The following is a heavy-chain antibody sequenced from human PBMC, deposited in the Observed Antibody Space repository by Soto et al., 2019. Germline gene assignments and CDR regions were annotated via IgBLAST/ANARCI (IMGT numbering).Heavy chain of an antibody. D-gene: IGHD5-12*01. CDR3: ARERRDGYKQYFDC. CDR1: GGSISSYY. V-gene: IGHV4-59*01. CDR2: IYYSGST. J-gene: IGHJ4*02. Sequence: QVQLQESGPGLVKPSETLSLMCTVSGGSISSYYWSWIRQPPGKGLEWIGYIYYSGSTNYNPSHKNIIPILVDTSTNQFSLKLTSVTAADTAEYYCARERRDGYKQYFDCWGQGTLVTVSS.